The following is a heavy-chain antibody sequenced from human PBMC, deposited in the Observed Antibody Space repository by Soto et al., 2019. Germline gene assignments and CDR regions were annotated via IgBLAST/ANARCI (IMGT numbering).Heavy chain of an antibody. D-gene: IGHD4-17*01. CDR2: IYSGGST. CDR3: AREYGDYRDWYDP. V-gene: IGHV3-66*01. J-gene: IGHJ5*02. Sequence: GGSLRLSWAASGFTVSSNYMSWVRQAPGKGLEWVSLIYSGGSTYYADSVKGRFTISRDNSKNTLYLQMSSLRAEDTAVYYCAREYGDYRDWYDPCSQGTFVT. CDR1: GFTVSSNY.